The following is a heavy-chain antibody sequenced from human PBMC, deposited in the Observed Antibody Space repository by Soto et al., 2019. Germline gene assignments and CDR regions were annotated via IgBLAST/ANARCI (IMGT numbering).Heavy chain of an antibody. V-gene: IGHV3-30*18. J-gene: IGHJ4*02. CDR2: ISYDGSNK. CDR1: GFTFSSYG. Sequence: GSLRLSCAASGFTFSSYGMHWVRQAPGKGLEWVAVISYDGSNKYYADSVKGRFTISRDNSKNTLYLQMNSLRAEDTAVYYCAKDSTPARGSYFDYWGQGTLVTVSS. D-gene: IGHD3-3*02. CDR3: AKDSTPARGSYFDY.